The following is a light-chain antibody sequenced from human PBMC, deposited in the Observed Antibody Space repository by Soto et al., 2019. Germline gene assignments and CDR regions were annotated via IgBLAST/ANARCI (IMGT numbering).Light chain of an antibody. CDR2: DAS. CDR3: QHRSNWPVT. V-gene: IGKV3-11*01. J-gene: IGKJ4*01. Sequence: EIVLTQSPATLSLSPGERANLSCRASQSVSSFLAWYQQKPGQAPRLLIYDASNWATGIPARFSGSGSGTDFTLTISRLEPEDFAVYYCQHRSNWPVTFGGGTKVDIK. CDR1: QSVSSF.